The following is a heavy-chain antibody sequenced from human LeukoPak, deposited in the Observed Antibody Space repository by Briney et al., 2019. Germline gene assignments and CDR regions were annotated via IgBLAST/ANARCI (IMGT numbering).Heavy chain of an antibody. D-gene: IGHD3/OR15-3a*01. J-gene: IGHJ4*02. CDR2: IYYTGNT. Sequence: SETLSLTCTVPGGSISSYYWSWIRQPPGMGLEWIGSIYYTGNTYYNASLKSQVSISIDTSKNQFSLKLTSVTAADTAVYYCARQTGSGLFILPGGQGTLVTVSS. V-gene: IGHV4-59*04. CDR3: ARQTGSGLFILP. CDR1: GGSISSYY.